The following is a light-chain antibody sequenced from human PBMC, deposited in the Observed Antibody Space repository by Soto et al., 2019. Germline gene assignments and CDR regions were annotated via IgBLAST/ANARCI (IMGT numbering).Light chain of an antibody. V-gene: IGLV3-21*04. CDR2: YDS. CDR3: QVWDSSCDHLAV. J-gene: IGLJ7*01. CDR1: NIGSKS. Sequence: SYELTQPPSVSVAPGKTARITCGGNNIGSKSVHWYQQKPGQAPVLVIYYDSDRPSGIPERFSGSNSGNTATLTISRVEAGDEADYYCQVWDSSCDHLAVFGGGTQLTVL.